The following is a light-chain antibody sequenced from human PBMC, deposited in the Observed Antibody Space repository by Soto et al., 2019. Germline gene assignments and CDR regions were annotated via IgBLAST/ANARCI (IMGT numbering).Light chain of an antibody. CDR3: QPYNSYSET. J-gene: IGKJ1*01. CDR2: DAS. Sequence: DIQMTQSPSTLSASVGDRVTITCRASQSISSWLAWYQQKPGKAPKLLIYDASSLESGVPSRFSGSGSGTEFTLTISSLQPDDFATYYCQPYNSYSETFGQGTKVDIK. CDR1: QSISSW. V-gene: IGKV1-5*01.